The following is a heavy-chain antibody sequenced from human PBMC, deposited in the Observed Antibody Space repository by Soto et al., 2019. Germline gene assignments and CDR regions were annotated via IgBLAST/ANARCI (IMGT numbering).Heavy chain of an antibody. Sequence: PGGPLTPPALASVCPSGDNYRSWIRRAPGQGLKWVSYISSSASTIPYADSVKGRSTISRNNPKNSLYLQMTSLRAEVTAVYYCASLYCSGGSCYSDYWGQGTLVTVSS. V-gene: IGHV3-11*01. CDR3: ASLYCSGGSCYSDY. CDR1: VCPSGDNY. J-gene: IGHJ4*02. D-gene: IGHD2-15*01. CDR2: ISSSASTI.